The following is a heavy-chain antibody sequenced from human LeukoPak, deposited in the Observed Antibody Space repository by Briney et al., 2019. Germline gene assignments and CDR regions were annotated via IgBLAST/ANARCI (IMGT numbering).Heavy chain of an antibody. V-gene: IGHV1-69*13. Sequence: SVKVSCTTSGGTFTNYAISWVRQAPGQGLEWMGGIIPIFGTPNYAQKFQGRVTITADESTSTASMELSSLRSEDTAMYYCATTPGKLWFGELSRWGQGTLVTVSS. CDR3: ATTPGKLWFGELSR. CDR2: IIPIFGTP. D-gene: IGHD3-10*01. J-gene: IGHJ4*02. CDR1: GGTFTNYA.